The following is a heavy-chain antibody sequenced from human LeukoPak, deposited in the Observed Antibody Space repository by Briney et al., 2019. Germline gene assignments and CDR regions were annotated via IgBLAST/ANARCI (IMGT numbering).Heavy chain of an antibody. CDR1: GYSFTNYY. CDR2: INPSGGGT. V-gene: IGHV1-46*01. D-gene: IGHD2-8*02. Sequence: ASVKVSCKASGYSFTNYYMHWVRQAPGQGLEWMGIINPSGGGTNYAQKFQDRVTMTRDTSTSTLYMELGSLRSDDTAVYYCAKEARIGNTGGSLDSWGQGTLLTVSS. J-gene: IGHJ4*02. CDR3: AKEARIGNTGGSLDS.